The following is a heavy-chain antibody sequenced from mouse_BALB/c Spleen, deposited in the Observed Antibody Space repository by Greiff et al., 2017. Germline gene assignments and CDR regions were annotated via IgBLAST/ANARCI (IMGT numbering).Heavy chain of an antibody. V-gene: IGHV5-6-5*01. J-gene: IGHJ4*01. Sequence: EVKLMESGGGLVKPGGSLKLSCAASGFTFSSYAMSWVRQTPEKRLEWVASISSGGSTYYPDSVKGRFTISRDNARNILYLQMSSLRSEDTAMYYCAREGDYDVGAMDDWGQGTSVTVSS. CDR3: AREGDYDVGAMDD. D-gene: IGHD2-4*01. CDR1: GFTFSSYA. CDR2: ISSGGST.